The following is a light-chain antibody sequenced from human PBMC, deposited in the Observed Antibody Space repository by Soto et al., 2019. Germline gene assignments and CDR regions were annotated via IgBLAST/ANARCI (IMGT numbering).Light chain of an antibody. Sequence: EIVLTQSPGTLSLSPGERATLSCRASQSVSIDLAWYQQTPGQAPRLLIYGASNRATGIPDRFSGSGSGTDFTLTISRLEPEDFAVYYCQQYGSSGTFGQGTKVDI. CDR1: QSVSID. J-gene: IGKJ1*01. CDR2: GAS. V-gene: IGKV3-20*01. CDR3: QQYGSSGT.